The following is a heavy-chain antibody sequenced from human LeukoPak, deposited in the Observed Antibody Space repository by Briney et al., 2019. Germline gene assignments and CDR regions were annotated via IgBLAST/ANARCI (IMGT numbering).Heavy chain of an antibody. J-gene: IGHJ4*02. D-gene: IGHD5-12*01. CDR2: INAGNGNT. Sequence: GASVKVSCKASGSTFTSYAMPWVRQAPGQRLEWMGWINAGNGNTKYSQKFQGRVTITRDTSASTAYMELSSLRSEDTAVYSCARGIVRDSGYDFFYWGQGTLVTVSS. CDR3: ARGIVRDSGYDFFY. V-gene: IGHV1-3*01. CDR1: GSTFTSYA.